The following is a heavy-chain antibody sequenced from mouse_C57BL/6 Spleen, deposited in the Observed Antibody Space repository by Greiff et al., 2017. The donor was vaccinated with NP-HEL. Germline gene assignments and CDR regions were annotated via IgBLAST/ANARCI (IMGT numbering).Heavy chain of an antibody. CDR3: AREGATVVATDYYAMDY. CDR2: IDPNSGGT. D-gene: IGHD1-1*01. CDR1: GYTFTSYW. J-gene: IGHJ4*01. V-gene: IGHV1-72*01. Sequence: QVQLQQPGAELVKPGASVKLSCKASGYTFTSYWMHWVKQRPGRGLGGIGRIDPNSGGTKYNEKFKSKATLTVDKPSSTAYMQLSSLTSEDSAVYYCAREGATVVATDYYAMDYWGQGTSVTVSS.